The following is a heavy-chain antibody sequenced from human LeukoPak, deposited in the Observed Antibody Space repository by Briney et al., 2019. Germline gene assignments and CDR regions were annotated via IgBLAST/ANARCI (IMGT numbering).Heavy chain of an antibody. CDR1: GYTFTSYG. CDR3: ARDAHSYCGGDCYSPY. Sequence: RASVKVSCKASGYTFTSYGISWVRQAPGQGLEWMGWISAYNGNTNYAQKLQGRVTMTTDTSTSTAYMELRSLRSDDTAVYYCARDAHSYCGGDCYSPYWGQGTLVTVSS. J-gene: IGHJ4*02. V-gene: IGHV1-18*01. D-gene: IGHD2-21*02. CDR2: ISAYNGNT.